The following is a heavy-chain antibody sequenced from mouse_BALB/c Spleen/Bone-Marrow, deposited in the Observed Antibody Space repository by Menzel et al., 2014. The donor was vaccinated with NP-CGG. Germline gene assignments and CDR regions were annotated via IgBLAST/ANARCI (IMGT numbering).Heavy chain of an antibody. V-gene: IGHV2-2*02. CDR1: GFSLTTYG. CDR3: ARNSRIYYDYEGYAMDY. Sequence: VNLVESGPGLVQPSQSLSITCTVSGFSLTTYGVHWVRQSPGKGLEWLGVIWSGGNTDYNAAFISRLSISKDNSKSQVFFKMNSLQANDTAIYYCARNSRIYYDYEGYAMDYWGQGTSVTVSS. J-gene: IGHJ4*01. CDR2: IWSGGNT. D-gene: IGHD2-4*01.